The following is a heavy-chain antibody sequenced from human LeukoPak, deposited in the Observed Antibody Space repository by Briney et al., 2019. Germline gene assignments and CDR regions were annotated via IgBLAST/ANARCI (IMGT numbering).Heavy chain of an antibody. D-gene: IGHD3-3*01. CDR1: GYSFTSCW. CDR2: IYPGDSDT. Sequence: GESLKISCKGSGYSFTSCWIGWVRQMPGKSLEWMGIIYPGDSDTRYSPSFQGQVTISADKSISTAYLQWSSLKASDTAMYYCARPPHYDFWSGCYWDIWGQGTMVTVSS. CDR3: ARPPHYDFWSGCYWDI. V-gene: IGHV5-51*01. J-gene: IGHJ3*02.